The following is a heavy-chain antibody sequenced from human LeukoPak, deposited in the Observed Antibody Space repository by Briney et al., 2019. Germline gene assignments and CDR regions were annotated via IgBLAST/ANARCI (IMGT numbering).Heavy chain of an antibody. J-gene: IGHJ4*02. Sequence: SETLSLTCAVHGGSFSGYYWSWIRQPPGKGLEWIGEINHSGSTNYNPSLKSRVTISVDTSKNQFSLKLSSVTAADTAVYYCASTLYGDYYFDYWGQGTLVTVSS. CDR1: GGSFSGYY. D-gene: IGHD4-17*01. V-gene: IGHV4-34*01. CDR3: ASTLYGDYYFDY. CDR2: INHSGST.